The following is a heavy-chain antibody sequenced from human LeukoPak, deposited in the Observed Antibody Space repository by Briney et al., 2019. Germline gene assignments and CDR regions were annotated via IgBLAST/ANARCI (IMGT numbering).Heavy chain of an antibody. CDR2: FYYSGST. V-gene: IGHV4-39*07. CDR1: GGSITSSSYY. CDR3: ARDPGYSSSWYIFPDYYYYYMDV. D-gene: IGHD6-13*01. J-gene: IGHJ6*03. Sequence: SETLSLTCTVSGGSITSSSYYWGWIRQPPGKGLQWIGSFYYSGSTYYNPSLKSRVTIYVDTSKNQFSLKLSSVTAADTAVYYCARDPGYSSSWYIFPDYYYYYMDVWGKGTTVTVSS.